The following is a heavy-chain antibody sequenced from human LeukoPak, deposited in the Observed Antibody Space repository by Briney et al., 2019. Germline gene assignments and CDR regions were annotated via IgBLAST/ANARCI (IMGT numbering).Heavy chain of an antibody. D-gene: IGHD6-19*01. V-gene: IGHV4-39*01. Sequence: PSETLSLTCTVSGGSISSSSYYWGWIRQPPGKGLEWIGSIHYSGSTYYNPSLKSRVTISVDTSKNQFSLKLSSVTAADTAVYYCARWCIAVAGTAADYWGQGTLVTVSS. CDR2: IHYSGST. CDR3: ARWCIAVAGTAADY. J-gene: IGHJ4*02. CDR1: GGSISSSSYY.